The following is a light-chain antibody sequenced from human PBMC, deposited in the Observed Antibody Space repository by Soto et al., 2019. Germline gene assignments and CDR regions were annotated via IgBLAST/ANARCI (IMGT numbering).Light chain of an antibody. CDR2: DVS. CDR1: SSDVGGYNY. CDR3: CSYAGSPFV. V-gene: IGLV2-11*01. J-gene: IGLJ1*01. Sequence: ALTQPRSVSGSPGQSVTISCTGTSSDVGGYNYVSWYQQHPGKAPKLMIYDVSKRPSGVPDRFSGSKSGNTASLAISGLQAEDEADYYCCSYAGSPFVFGTGTKVTVL.